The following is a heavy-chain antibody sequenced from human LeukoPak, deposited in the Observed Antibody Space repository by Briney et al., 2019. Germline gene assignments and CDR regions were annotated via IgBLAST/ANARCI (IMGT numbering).Heavy chain of an antibody. V-gene: IGHV4-4*02. CDR3: AREGGFYHPLDY. CDR2: VHLDGRT. Sequence: SGTLSLTCGVSGGSVTSTNWWTWVRQPPGKGLEWIGEVHLDGRTNYNPSLKSRLTMSVDLSENHISLKLTSVTAADTAVYYCAREGGFYHPLDYSGQGTLVTVSS. J-gene: IGHJ4*02. CDR1: GGSVTSTNW. D-gene: IGHD1-14*01.